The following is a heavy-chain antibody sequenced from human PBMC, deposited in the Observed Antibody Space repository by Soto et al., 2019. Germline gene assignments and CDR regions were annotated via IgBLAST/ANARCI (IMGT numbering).Heavy chain of an antibody. V-gene: IGHV3-30*18. J-gene: IGHJ6*02. CDR2: ISYDGSNK. CDR3: AKEPMDLYYYYGMDV. CDR1: GFPFSSYG. Sequence: PGGSLSLSCAASGFPFSSYGMHWVRQAPGKGLEWVAVISYDGSNKYYADSVKGRFTISRDNSKNTLYLQMNSLRAEDTAVYYCAKEPMDLYYYYGMDVWGQGTTVTVSS.